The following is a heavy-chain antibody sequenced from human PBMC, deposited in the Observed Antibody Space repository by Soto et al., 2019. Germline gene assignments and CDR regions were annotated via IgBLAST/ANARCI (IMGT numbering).Heavy chain of an antibody. CDR2: INHSGST. V-gene: IGHV4-34*01. CDR3: ARGLGVVVPAAPGGGYYYYYYMDV. CDR1: GGSFSGYY. Sequence: SETLSLTCAVYGGSFSGYYWSWIRQPPGKGLEWIGEINHSGSTNYNPSLKSRVTISVDTSKNQFSLKLSSVTAADTAVYYCARGLGVVVPAAPGGGYYYYYYMDVWGKGTTVTVSS. J-gene: IGHJ6*03. D-gene: IGHD2-2*01.